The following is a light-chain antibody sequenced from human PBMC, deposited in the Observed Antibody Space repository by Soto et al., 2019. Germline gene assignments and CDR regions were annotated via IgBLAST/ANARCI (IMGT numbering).Light chain of an antibody. CDR1: QGISNY. J-gene: IGKJ4*01. CDR3: QKYNSALSLT. CDR2: AAS. V-gene: IGKV1-27*01. Sequence: DIQMTQSPSSLSASVGNRVTITCRASQGISNYVAWYQQKPGKVPKLLIQAASTLQSGVPSRFSGSGSGTDFTLTISSLQPEDVATYYCQKYNSALSLTFGGGTKVEIK.